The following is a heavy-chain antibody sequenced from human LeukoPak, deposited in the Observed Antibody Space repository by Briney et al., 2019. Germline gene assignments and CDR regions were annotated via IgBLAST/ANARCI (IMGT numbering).Heavy chain of an antibody. V-gene: IGHV4-39*01. Sequence: NLSETLSLTCTVSGGSISSNGYYWGWIRQPPGKGLEWIGSFYYTGSTFYSPSLKSRVTISVDTSKNQFSLKLSSVTAADTAVYYCARRSGTYHAFDIWGQGTMVTVSS. CDR2: FYYTGST. J-gene: IGHJ3*02. D-gene: IGHD1-26*01. CDR1: GGSISSNGYY. CDR3: ARRSGTYHAFDI.